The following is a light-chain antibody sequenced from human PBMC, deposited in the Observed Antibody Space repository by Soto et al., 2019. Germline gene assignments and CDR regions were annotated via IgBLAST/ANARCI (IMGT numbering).Light chain of an antibody. CDR3: ASWDDTLSGVV. V-gene: IGLV1-47*01. J-gene: IGLJ3*02. CDR1: SSNIGSNF. CDR2: RSD. Sequence: QSVLTQPPSTSGTPGQRVTMSCSGSSSNIGSNFVYWYQQFPGMAPKLLIYRSDQRPSGVPDRFSGSKSGTSASLAISGLRSEDEAAYYCASWDDTLSGVVFDGGTQLTVL.